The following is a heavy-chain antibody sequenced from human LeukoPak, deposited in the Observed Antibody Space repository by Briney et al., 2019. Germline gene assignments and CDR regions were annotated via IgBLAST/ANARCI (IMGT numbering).Heavy chain of an antibody. CDR3: ATGAGCGY. CDR2: IKQDGSER. J-gene: IGHJ4*02. D-gene: IGHD6-19*01. Sequence: PGGSLRLSCAASGFTFSSYWMTWVRQARGKGLKWVANIKQDGSERNYVDSVKGRFTISRDNAKNSLYLQMNTLRDEDTAVYYCATGAGCGYWGQGTLVTVSS. CDR1: GFTFSSYW. V-gene: IGHV3-7*03.